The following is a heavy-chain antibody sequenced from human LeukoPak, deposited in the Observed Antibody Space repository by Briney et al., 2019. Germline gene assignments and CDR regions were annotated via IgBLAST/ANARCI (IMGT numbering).Heavy chain of an antibody. CDR3: ARTRSYAFDI. V-gene: IGHV3-33*01. CDR2: IWYDGSRI. J-gene: IGHJ3*02. CDR1: GFDFWNYG. Sequence: GGSLRLSCAASGFDFWNYGMHWVRQAPGTGLEWVAVIWYDGSRIYYADSVKGRFTISRDNSKNTVYLEMTSLRAEDTAVYYCARTRSYAFDIWGQGTMVTVSS.